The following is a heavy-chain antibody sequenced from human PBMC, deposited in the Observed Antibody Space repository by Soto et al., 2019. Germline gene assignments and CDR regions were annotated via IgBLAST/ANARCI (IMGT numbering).Heavy chain of an antibody. V-gene: IGHV4-34*01. D-gene: IGHD2-2*02. CDR1: GGSFGGYY. Sequence: SETLSLTCAVYGGSFGGYYWSWIRQPPGKGLEWIGEINHSGSTNYNPSLKSRVTISVDTSKNQFSLKLSSVTAADTAVYYCARVFRRYCSSTSCHKRFDYWGQGTLVTVSS. J-gene: IGHJ4*02. CDR2: INHSGST. CDR3: ARVFRRYCSSTSCHKRFDY.